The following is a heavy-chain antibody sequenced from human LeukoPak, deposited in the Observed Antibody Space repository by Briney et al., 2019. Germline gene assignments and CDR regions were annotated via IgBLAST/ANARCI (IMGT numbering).Heavy chain of an antibody. CDR1: GGSISGYY. V-gene: IGHV4-59*01. J-gene: IGHJ5*02. D-gene: IGHD4-17*01. CDR3: VRSKSGTYGWFDP. Sequence: PSETLSLTCTVSGGSISGYYWSWIRQPPGKGLEWIGYIYYTGSTNYNPSLTSRVTISVDTSQNQFSLKVSSVTAADTAVYYCVRSKSGTYGWFDPWGQGTLVTVSS. CDR2: IYYTGST.